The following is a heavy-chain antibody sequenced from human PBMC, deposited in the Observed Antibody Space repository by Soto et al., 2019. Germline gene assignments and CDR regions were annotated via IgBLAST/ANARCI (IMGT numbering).Heavy chain of an antibody. J-gene: IGHJ6*02. CDR1: GGSISSSSYY. Sequence: SETLSLTCTVSGGSISSSSYYWGWIRQPPGKGLEWIGSIYYSGSTYYNPSLKSRVTISVDTSKNQFSLKLSSVTAADTAVYYCATPCIAAAGRRYYYYGMDVWGQGTTVTVSS. D-gene: IGHD6-13*01. V-gene: IGHV4-39*01. CDR3: ATPCIAAAGRRYYYYGMDV. CDR2: IYYSGST.